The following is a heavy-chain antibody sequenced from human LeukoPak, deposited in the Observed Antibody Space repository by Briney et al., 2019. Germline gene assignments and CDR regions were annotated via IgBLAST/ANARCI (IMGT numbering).Heavy chain of an antibody. Sequence: KPSETLSLTCTVSGGSISSYYWSWIRQPPGKGLEWIGYIYYSGSTNYNPSLKSRVTISVDTSKNQFSLKLSSVTAADTAVYYCARETSQKGAHYMDVWGKGTPVTISS. CDR2: IYYSGST. CDR1: GGSISSYY. CDR3: ARETSQKGAHYMDV. J-gene: IGHJ6*03. V-gene: IGHV4-59*01. D-gene: IGHD3-16*01.